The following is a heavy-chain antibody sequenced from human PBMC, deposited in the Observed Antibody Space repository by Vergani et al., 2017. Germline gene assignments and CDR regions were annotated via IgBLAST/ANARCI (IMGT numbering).Heavy chain of an antibody. J-gene: IGHJ4*02. CDR1: GFTFDDYA. Sequence: EVQLVESGGGLVQPGRSLRLFCAASGFTFDDYAMHWVRQAPGKGRMWVSGISWNSGSIGYADSVKGRFTISRDNAKNSLYLQMNSLRAEDTALYYCAKVNHYCSSTSCYFDYWGQGTLVTVSS. CDR2: ISWNSGSI. D-gene: IGHD2-2*01. CDR3: AKVNHYCSSTSCYFDY. V-gene: IGHV3-9*01.